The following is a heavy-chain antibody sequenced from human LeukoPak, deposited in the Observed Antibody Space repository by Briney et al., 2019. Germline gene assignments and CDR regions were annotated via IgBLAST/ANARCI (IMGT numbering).Heavy chain of an antibody. CDR1: GGTFSSYA. D-gene: IGHD1-26*01. CDR2: IIPIFGTA. CDR3: ARVYGSYPHYYYYYGMDV. J-gene: IGHJ6*02. V-gene: IGHV1-69*13. Sequence: SVRVSCKASGGTFSSYAISWVRQAPGQGLEWMGGIIPIFGTANYAQKFQGRVTITADESTSTAYMELSSLRSEDTAVYYCARVYGSYPHYYYYYGMDVWGQGTTVTVSS.